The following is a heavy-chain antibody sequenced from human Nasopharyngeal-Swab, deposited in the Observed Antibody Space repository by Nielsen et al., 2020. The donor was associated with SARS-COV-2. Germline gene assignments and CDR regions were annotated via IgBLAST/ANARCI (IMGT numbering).Heavy chain of an antibody. CDR3: AGGGYCSGGSCYSFDAFDI. V-gene: IGHV1-2*06. J-gene: IGHJ3*02. CDR2: INPNSGGT. CDR1: GYTFTGYY. D-gene: IGHD2-15*01. Sequence: ASVKASCKASGYTFTGYYMHWVRQAPGQGLEWMGRINPNSGGTNYAQKFPGRGTMTRDTSISTAYMELSRLRSDDSAVYYCAGGGYCSGGSCYSFDAFDIWGQGTMVTVSS.